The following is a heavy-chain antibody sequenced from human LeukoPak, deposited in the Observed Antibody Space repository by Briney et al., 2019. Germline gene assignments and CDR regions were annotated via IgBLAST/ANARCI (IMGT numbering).Heavy chain of an antibody. J-gene: IGHJ3*02. Sequence: PGRSLRLSCAASGFTFSSYAMHWVRQAPGKGLEWVAVISYDGSNKYYADSVKGRFTISRDNSKNTLYLQMNSLRAEDTAVYYCARGGITGTTRGPTRLNDAFDIWGQGTMVTVSS. CDR3: ARGGITGTTRGPTRLNDAFDI. D-gene: IGHD1-20*01. CDR2: ISYDGSNK. CDR1: GFTFSSYA. V-gene: IGHV3-30-3*01.